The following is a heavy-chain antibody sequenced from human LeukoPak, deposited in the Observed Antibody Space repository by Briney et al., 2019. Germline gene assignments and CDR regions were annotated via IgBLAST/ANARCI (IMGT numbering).Heavy chain of an antibody. D-gene: IGHD3-22*01. J-gene: IGHJ4*02. CDR1: GFTFSSYG. Sequence: GGSLRLSCAASGFTFSSYGMSWVRQAPGKGLEWVSAISGSGGSTYYADSVKGRFTISRDNSKNTLYLQMNSLRAEDTAVYYCAKEAITMIVVVTGFDFDYWGQGTLVTVSS. V-gene: IGHV3-23*01. CDR2: ISGSGGST. CDR3: AKEAITMIVVVTGFDFDY.